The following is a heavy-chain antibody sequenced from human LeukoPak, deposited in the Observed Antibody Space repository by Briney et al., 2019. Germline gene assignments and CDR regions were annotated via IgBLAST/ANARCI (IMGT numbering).Heavy chain of an antibody. V-gene: IGHV4-34*01. CDR2: IYHSGST. CDR1: GGSFSGYY. CDR3: ARGPPRKYYYDSSGYLFDY. J-gene: IGHJ4*02. Sequence: SETLSLTCAVYGGSFSGYYWSWIRQPPGKGLEWIGSIYHSGSTYYNPSLKSRVTISVDTSKNQFSLKLSSVTAADTAVYYCARGPPRKYYYDSSGYLFDYWGQGTLVTVSS. D-gene: IGHD3-22*01.